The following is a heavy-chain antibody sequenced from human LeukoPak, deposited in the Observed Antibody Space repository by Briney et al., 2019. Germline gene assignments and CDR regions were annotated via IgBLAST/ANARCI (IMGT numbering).Heavy chain of an antibody. Sequence: GGSLRLPCAVSGFTFSSYAMHWVRQAPGKGLEWVAVISYDGSNKYYADSVKGRFTISRDNSKNTLYLQMNSLRAEDTAVYYCARDLISYYYGSGSYYKGRRSFDYWGQGTLVTVSS. CDR1: GFTFSSYA. CDR3: ARDLISYYYGSGSYYKGRRSFDY. D-gene: IGHD3-10*01. V-gene: IGHV3-30-3*01. CDR2: ISYDGSNK. J-gene: IGHJ4*02.